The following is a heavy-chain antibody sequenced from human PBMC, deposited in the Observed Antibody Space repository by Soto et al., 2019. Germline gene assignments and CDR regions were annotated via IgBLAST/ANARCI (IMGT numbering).Heavy chain of an antibody. V-gene: IGHV4-39*01. Sequence: SETLSLTCTVSGGSISSSSYYWGWIRQPPGKGLERIGRIYYSGSTYYNPSLKSRVTISVDTSKNHFSLKLSSVTAADTAVYYCASPKIAFYNWFDPWGQGTLVTAPQ. CDR2: IYYSGST. D-gene: IGHD3-3*02. J-gene: IGHJ5*02. CDR1: GGSISSSSYY. CDR3: ASPKIAFYNWFDP.